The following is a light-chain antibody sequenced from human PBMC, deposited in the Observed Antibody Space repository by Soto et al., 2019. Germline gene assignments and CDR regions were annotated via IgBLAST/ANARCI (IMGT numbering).Light chain of an antibody. CDR1: QDISNY. CDR2: DAS. J-gene: IGKJ1*01. CDR3: QQYITYSRT. V-gene: IGKV1-33*01. Sequence: DIQMTQSPSSLSASVGDRVTITCQASQDISNYLNWYQQKPGKAPKLLIYDASNLETGVPSRFSGSGSGTEFTLTISSLQPDDFATYYCQQYITYSRTFGQGTKVDIK.